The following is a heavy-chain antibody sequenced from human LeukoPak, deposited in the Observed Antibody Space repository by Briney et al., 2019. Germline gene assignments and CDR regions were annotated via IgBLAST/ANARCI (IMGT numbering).Heavy chain of an antibody. Sequence: SETLSLTCTVSGGSITGYYWNWIRQPAGQGREWLGHVYSSGVGNYNPSLTSRVTMSVDTSKNQFSLKLTSLTAADTALYYCAREEFLHEIDSSGYFVYWGQGTLVTVSS. CDR2: VYSSGVG. J-gene: IGHJ4*02. D-gene: IGHD3-22*01. CDR1: GGSITGYY. CDR3: AREEFLHEIDSSGYFVY. V-gene: IGHV4-4*07.